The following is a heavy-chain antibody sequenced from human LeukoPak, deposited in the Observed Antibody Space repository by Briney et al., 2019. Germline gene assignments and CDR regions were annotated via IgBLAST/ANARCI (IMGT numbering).Heavy chain of an antibody. V-gene: IGHV3-23*01. J-gene: IGHJ4*02. CDR3: AKVNGEGQWLIFDY. Sequence: GGSLRLSCAASGFTFSSYAMSWVRQAPGKGLEWVSGVSGSGGTTYYADSVKGRFTISRDNSKNTLYLQMNSLRAEDTAVYYCAKVNGEGQWLIFDYWGQGTLVTVSS. CDR1: GFTFSSYA. D-gene: IGHD6-19*01. CDR2: VSGSGGTT.